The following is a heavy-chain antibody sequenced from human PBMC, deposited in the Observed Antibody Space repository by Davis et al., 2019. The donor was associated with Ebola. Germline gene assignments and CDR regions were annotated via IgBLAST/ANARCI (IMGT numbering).Heavy chain of an antibody. CDR3: ARGMTTVKPGYYYYMDV. V-gene: IGHV4-39*01. J-gene: IGHJ6*03. D-gene: IGHD4-11*01. CDR1: GGSISSSSYY. Sequence: PGGSLRLSCTVSGGSISSSSYYWGWIRQPPGKGLEWIGSIYYSGSTYYNPSLKSRVTISVDTSKNQFSLKLSSVTAADTAVYYCARGMTTVKPGYYYYMDVWGKGTTVTVSS. CDR2: IYYSGST.